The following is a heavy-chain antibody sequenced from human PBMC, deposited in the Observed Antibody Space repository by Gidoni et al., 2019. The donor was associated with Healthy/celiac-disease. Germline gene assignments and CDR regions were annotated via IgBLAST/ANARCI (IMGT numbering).Heavy chain of an antibody. Sequence: QVQLQQWGAGLLKPSETLSLTCAVYGGSFSGYYWSWIRQPPGKGLEWIGEINHSGSTNYNPSLKSRVTISVDTSKNQFSLKLSSVTAADTAVYYCASDCSSTSCSLYWGQGTLVTVSS. CDR3: ASDCSSTSCSLY. J-gene: IGHJ4*02. D-gene: IGHD2-2*01. CDR1: GGSFSGYY. CDR2: INHSGST. V-gene: IGHV4-34*01.